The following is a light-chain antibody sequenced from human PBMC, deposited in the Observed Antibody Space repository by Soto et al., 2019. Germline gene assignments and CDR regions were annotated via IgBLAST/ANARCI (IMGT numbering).Light chain of an antibody. CDR2: GAS. CDR3: QQYNNSPPNT. J-gene: IGKJ4*01. CDR1: QSVSSN. Sequence: EIVMTQSPATLSVSPGERATLSCRASQSVSSNFAWYQQKPGQAPRLLIYGASTRATGIPARFSGSGSGTEFTLTISSLQSEDFAVYYCQQYNNSPPNTFGGGTKVEIK. V-gene: IGKV3-15*01.